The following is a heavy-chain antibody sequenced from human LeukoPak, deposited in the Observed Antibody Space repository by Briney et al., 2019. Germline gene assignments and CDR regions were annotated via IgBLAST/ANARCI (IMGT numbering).Heavy chain of an antibody. Sequence: GESLKISCKGSGYSFTSCWIGWVRQMPGKGLEWMGIIYPGDSDTRYSPSFQGQVTISADKSISTAYLQWSSLKASDTAMYYCARPEGHYDILTGGSLDYWGQGTLVTVSS. CDR1: GYSFTSCW. CDR3: ARPEGHYDILTGGSLDY. V-gene: IGHV5-51*01. J-gene: IGHJ4*02. D-gene: IGHD3-9*01. CDR2: IYPGDSDT.